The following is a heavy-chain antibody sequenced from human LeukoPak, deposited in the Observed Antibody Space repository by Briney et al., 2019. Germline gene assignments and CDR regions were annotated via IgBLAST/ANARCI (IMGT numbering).Heavy chain of an antibody. Sequence: GGSLRLSCTASGFTVGNNFLTWVRQAPGKGLEWVSLIYSGGGTHYSDSVRGRFTISRDNSKNTLFLQMNSLRGDDTAVFYCRREVGLWGRGTMATVSS. V-gene: IGHV3-66*02. CDR2: IYSGGGT. J-gene: IGHJ3*01. CDR3: RREVGL. CDR1: GFTVGNNF.